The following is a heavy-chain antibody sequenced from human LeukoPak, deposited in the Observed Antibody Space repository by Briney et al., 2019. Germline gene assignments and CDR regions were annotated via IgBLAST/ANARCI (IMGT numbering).Heavy chain of an antibody. J-gene: IGHJ4*02. CDR2: IYHNGDT. Sequence: PSETLSLTCSVSGGPISTYYWSWIRQSPGKGLEWIGYIYHNGDTNYNPSFKSRVTISVDTSKNQFSLRLMSVTAADTAIYYCARHSYTPFDYWGQGSLVTVSS. CDR3: ARHSYTPFDY. D-gene: IGHD2-2*02. V-gene: IGHV4-59*08. CDR1: GGPISTYY.